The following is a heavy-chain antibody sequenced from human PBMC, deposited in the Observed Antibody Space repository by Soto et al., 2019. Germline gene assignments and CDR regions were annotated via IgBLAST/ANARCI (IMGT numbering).Heavy chain of an antibody. J-gene: IGHJ6*02. CDR1: GGTFSSYA. CDR2: IIPIFGTA. V-gene: IGHV1-69*01. CDR3: ARGRYDSSGYRGMDV. D-gene: IGHD3-22*01. Sequence: QVQLVQSGAEVKQPGSSVKVSCKASGGTFSSYAISWVRQAPGQRLEWMGGIIPIFGTANYAQKFQGRVTNTADESTSTAYRELSSLRSEDTAVYYGARGRYDSSGYRGMDVWGQGTTVTVSS.